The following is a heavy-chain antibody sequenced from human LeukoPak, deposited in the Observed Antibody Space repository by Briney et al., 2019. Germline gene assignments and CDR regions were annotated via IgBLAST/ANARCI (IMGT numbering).Heavy chain of an antibody. CDR2: IYTSGST. CDR3: ARSKNHGSVIDY. Sequence: SQTLSLTCTVSGGSISSGSYYWSWIRQPAGKGLEWIGRIYTSGSTNYNPSLKSRVTISVDTSKNQFSLKLSSVTAADTAVYYCARSKNHGSVIDYWGQGTLVTVSS. V-gene: IGHV4-61*02. CDR1: GGSISSGSYY. J-gene: IGHJ4*02. D-gene: IGHD1-14*01.